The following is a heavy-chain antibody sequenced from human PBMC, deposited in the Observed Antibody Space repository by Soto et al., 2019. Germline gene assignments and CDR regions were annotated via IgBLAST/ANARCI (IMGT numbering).Heavy chain of an antibody. D-gene: IGHD2-21*02. CDR2: IHHSGSI. CDR1: GDSISSDYYH. V-gene: IGHV4-30-4*08. Sequence: PAETLSLTCTVSGDSISSDYYHWTGIRQSPGKGLEWIGYIHHSGSILYNPSLKSRVTISVDTSKNQFSLHLTSVTAADTAAYFSAREDDGGDSLDVWGQGTTVTVSS. J-gene: IGHJ6*02. CDR3: AREDDGGDSLDV.